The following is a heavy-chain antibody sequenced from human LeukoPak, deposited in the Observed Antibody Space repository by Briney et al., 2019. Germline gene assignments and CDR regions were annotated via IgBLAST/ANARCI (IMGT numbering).Heavy chain of an antibody. D-gene: IGHD4-17*01. J-gene: IGHJ4*02. V-gene: IGHV1-18*04. CDR1: GYTFTRYG. Sequence: GASVQVSCKASGYTFTRYGISWVRQAPGQGLEWMGWISAYNGNTNYAQKLQGRVTMTTDTTTSTAYMELRSLRSDDTAVYYCARDLGGDYDYWGQGTLVTVSS. CDR2: ISAYNGNT. CDR3: ARDLGGDYDY.